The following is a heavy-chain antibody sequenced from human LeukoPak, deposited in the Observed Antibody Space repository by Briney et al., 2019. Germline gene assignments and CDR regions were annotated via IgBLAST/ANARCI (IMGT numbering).Heavy chain of an antibody. V-gene: IGHV3-30*03. D-gene: IGHD4-17*01. CDR3: ARGPYGDYVDAFDI. Sequence: GGSLRLSCAASGFTFSNYGMHWVRQAPGKGLEWVAVISYDGSNTYYGDSVKGRFTISRDNAKNSLYLQMNSLRAEDTAIYYCARGPYGDYVDAFDIWGQGTMVTVSS. CDR2: ISYDGSNT. J-gene: IGHJ3*02. CDR1: GFTFSNYG.